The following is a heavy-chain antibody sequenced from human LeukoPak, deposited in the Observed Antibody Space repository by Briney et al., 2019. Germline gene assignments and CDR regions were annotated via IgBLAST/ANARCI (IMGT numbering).Heavy chain of an antibody. CDR2: INDGGST. CDR3: ARDSPRRYGMDV. CDR1: GGSFSYYY. V-gene: IGHV4-34*01. Sequence: SETLSLTCAVYGGSFSYYYWTWIRQPPGKGLEWIGEINDGGSTKYNPSLKSRVTISEDTSKNQFSLKLSSVTAADTAVYYCARDSPRRYGMDVWGQGTMVTVSS. J-gene: IGHJ6*02. D-gene: IGHD2-21*01.